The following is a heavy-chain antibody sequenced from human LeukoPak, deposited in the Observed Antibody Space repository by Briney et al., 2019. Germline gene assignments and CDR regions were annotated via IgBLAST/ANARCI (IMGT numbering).Heavy chain of an antibody. Sequence: PGGSLRLSCAASGFTFSSYSMNWVRQAPGKGLEWVSSISSSSSYIYYADSVKGRFTISRDNAKNSPYLQMNSLRAEDTAVYYCAWSAGGRVDVWGKGTTVTVSS. CDR2: ISSSSSYI. CDR3: AWSAGGRVDV. J-gene: IGHJ6*04. V-gene: IGHV3-21*01. CDR1: GFTFSSYS.